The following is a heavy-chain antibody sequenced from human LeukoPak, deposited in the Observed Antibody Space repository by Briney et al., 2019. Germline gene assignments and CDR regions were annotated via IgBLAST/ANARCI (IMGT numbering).Heavy chain of an antibody. CDR1: GFTVSSNY. CDR3: ARGLASSSSRNWYLDL. Sequence: GGSLRLSCAASGFTVSSNYMSWVRQAPGRGREGVSVIYSGGSTSYAGSVKGRFTISRDNSKNTLYLQMNSLRAEDTAVYYCARGLASSSSRNWYLDLWGRGTLVTVSS. J-gene: IGHJ2*01. V-gene: IGHV3-53*01. CDR2: IYSGGST. D-gene: IGHD6-6*01.